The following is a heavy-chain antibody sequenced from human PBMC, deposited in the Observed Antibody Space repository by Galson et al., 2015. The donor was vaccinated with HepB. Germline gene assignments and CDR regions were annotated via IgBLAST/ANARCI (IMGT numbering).Heavy chain of an antibody. CDR1: GFTFSSYG. V-gene: IGHV3-33*01. Sequence: SLRLSCAASGFTFSSYGMHWVRQAPGKGLEWVAVIWYDGSNKYYADSVKGRFTISRDNSKNTLYLQMNSLRAEDTAVYYCARDSAPYGNYVAAAGYWGQGTLVTVSS. J-gene: IGHJ4*02. CDR3: ARDSAPYGNYVAAAGY. D-gene: IGHD4-11*01. CDR2: IWYDGSNK.